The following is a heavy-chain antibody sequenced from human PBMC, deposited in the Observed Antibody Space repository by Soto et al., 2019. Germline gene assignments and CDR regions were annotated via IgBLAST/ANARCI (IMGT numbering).Heavy chain of an antibody. V-gene: IGHV3-9*01. D-gene: IGHD1-1*01. CDR1: GFKFDEYD. CDR3: AREKNDDPEETHAFDV. CDR2: INWNSGSS. J-gene: IGHJ3*01. Sequence: EVHRVESGGGLAQPGRSLRLSCAASGFKFDEYDMHWVRQAPGKGLEWVSGINWNSGSSGYADSVKGRFTISRDNAKNSLYLQLNSLRIEDTAVYCCAREKNDDPEETHAFDVWGQGTMVTVSS.